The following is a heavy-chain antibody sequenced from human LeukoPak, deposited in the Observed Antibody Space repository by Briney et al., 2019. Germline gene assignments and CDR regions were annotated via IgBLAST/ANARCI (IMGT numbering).Heavy chain of an antibody. D-gene: IGHD1-1*01. V-gene: IGHV3-23*01. CDR2: ISGSGGST. CDR3: ARTMDYPDYYYYMDV. Sequence: SGGSLRLSCAASGFTFSSYAMSWVRQAPGKGLEWVSAISGSGGSTCYADSVKGRFTISRDNSKNTLYLQMNSLRAEDTAVYYCARTMDYPDYYYYMDVWGKGTTVTVSS. J-gene: IGHJ6*03. CDR1: GFTFSSYA.